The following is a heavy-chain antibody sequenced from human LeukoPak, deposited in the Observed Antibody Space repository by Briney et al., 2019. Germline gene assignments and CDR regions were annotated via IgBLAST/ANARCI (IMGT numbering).Heavy chain of an antibody. D-gene: IGHD3-10*01. CDR1: EFNFSSYW. V-gene: IGHV3-9*01. CDR3: AIDGYGSGSYSAFFDY. Sequence: PGGSLRLSCAASEFNFSSYWMSWVRQAPAKDLEWVSGISWNSGSIGYADSVNGRFTISRDNAKNSLYLQMNSLRAEDTALYYCAIDGYGSGSYSAFFDYWGQGTLVTVSS. J-gene: IGHJ4*02. CDR2: ISWNSGSI.